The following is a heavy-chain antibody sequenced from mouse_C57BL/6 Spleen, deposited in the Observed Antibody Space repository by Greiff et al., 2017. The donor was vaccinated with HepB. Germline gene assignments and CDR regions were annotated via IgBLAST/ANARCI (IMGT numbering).Heavy chain of an antibody. V-gene: IGHV1-80*01. CDR2: IYPGDGDT. CDR1: GYAFSSYW. Sequence: VQLVESGAELVKPGASVKISCKASGYAFSSYWMNWVKQRPGKGLEWIGQIYPGDGDTNYNGKFKGKATLTADKSSSTAYMQLSSLTSEDSAVYFCAREGYSNYDYAMDYWGQGTSVTVSS. CDR3: AREGYSNYDYAMDY. J-gene: IGHJ4*01. D-gene: IGHD2-5*01.